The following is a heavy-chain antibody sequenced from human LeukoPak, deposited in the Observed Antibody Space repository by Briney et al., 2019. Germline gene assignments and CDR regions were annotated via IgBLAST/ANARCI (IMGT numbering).Heavy chain of an antibody. CDR3: ASLSGTTGTP. D-gene: IGHD1-1*01. J-gene: IGHJ5*02. CDR2: IYYSGST. CDR1: GGSISSYY. V-gene: IGHV4-59*01. Sequence: SETLSLTCTVSGGSISSYYWSWIRQPPGKGLEWIGYIYYSGSTNYNPSLKSRVTISVDTSKNQFSLKLSSVTAADTAVYYCASLSGTTGTPWGQGTLVTVSS.